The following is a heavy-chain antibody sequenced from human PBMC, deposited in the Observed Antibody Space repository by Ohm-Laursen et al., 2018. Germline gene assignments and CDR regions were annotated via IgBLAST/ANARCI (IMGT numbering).Heavy chain of an antibody. J-gene: IGHJ6*02. CDR3: ARDFEWATDV. CDR2: INPSGGST. Sequence: ASVKVSCKASEYTFTSYYMHWVRQAPGQGLEWMGIINPSGGSTSYAQKFQGRVTMTKDRSTSTVYMELSSLRSDDTAVYYCARDFEWATDVWGQGTLVTVSS. V-gene: IGHV1-46*01. CDR1: EYTFTSYY. D-gene: IGHD3-3*01.